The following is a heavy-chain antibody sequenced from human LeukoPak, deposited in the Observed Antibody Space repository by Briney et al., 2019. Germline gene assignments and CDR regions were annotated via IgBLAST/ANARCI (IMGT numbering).Heavy chain of an antibody. CDR1: GFTFSSYA. D-gene: IGHD3-3*01. V-gene: IGHV3-23*01. CDR3: ARVSDFWSGFYDFDY. CDR2: ISGSGRTT. Sequence: GGSLRLSCAASGFTFSSYAMSWVRQAPGKGLEWVSGISGSGRTTYYADSVKGRFTISRDNAKNSLYLQMNSLRAEDTAVYYCARVSDFWSGFYDFDYWGQGTLVTVSS. J-gene: IGHJ4*02.